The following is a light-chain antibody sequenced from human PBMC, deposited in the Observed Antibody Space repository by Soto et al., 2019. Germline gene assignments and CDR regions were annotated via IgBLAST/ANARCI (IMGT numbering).Light chain of an antibody. V-gene: IGKV3-11*01. CDR2: DAS. Sequence: EIVLTQSPATLPLSRGERAILSCSASQRVSTYLAWYQQKPGQAPRLHIYDASNRATGIPARFSGSGSGTDFTLAISSLEPEDFAVYYCQQRNNWPPTSGQGKRLEIK. CDR1: QRVSTY. CDR3: QQRNNWPPT. J-gene: IGKJ5*01.